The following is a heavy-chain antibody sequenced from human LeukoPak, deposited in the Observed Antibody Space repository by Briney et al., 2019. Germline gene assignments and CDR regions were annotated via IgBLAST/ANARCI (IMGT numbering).Heavy chain of an antibody. CDR1: GFTFSSYA. CDR2: ISSNGGST. V-gene: IGHV3-64D*06. CDR3: LTDRGIVVVPAAIVSGYFDY. J-gene: IGHJ4*02. D-gene: IGHD2-2*01. Sequence: GGSLRLSCSASGFTFSSYAMHWVRQAPGKGLEYVSAISSNGGSTYYADSVKGRFTISRDNSKNTLYLQMSSLRAEDTAVYYCLTDRGIVVVPAAIVSGYFDYWGQRTLVTVSS.